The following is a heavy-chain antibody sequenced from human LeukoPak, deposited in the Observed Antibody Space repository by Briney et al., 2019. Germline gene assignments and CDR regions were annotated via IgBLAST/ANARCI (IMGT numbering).Heavy chain of an antibody. CDR3: ARDSSGSYYNWFDP. Sequence: SVKVSCKASGGTFSSYAISWVRQPPGQGLEWMGGIIPIFGTANYAQKFQGRVTITTDESTSTAYMELSSLRSEDTAVYYRARDSSGSYYNWFDPWGQGTLVTVSS. D-gene: IGHD1-26*01. V-gene: IGHV1-69*05. J-gene: IGHJ5*02. CDR2: IIPIFGTA. CDR1: GGTFSSYA.